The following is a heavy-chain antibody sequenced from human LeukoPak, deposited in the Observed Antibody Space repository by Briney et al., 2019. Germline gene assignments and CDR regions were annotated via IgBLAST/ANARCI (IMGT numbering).Heavy chain of an antibody. V-gene: IGHV3-30-3*01. CDR2: ISYDGSNK. Sequence: GSLRPSCAASGFTFSSYAMHWVRQAPGKGLEWVAVISYDGSNKYYADSVKGRFTISRDNSKNTLYLQMNSLRAEDTAVYYCASLYCSGGSCPPSYYYYGMDVWGQGTTVTVSS. D-gene: IGHD2-15*01. CDR1: GFTFSSYA. CDR3: ASLYCSGGSCPPSYYYYGMDV. J-gene: IGHJ6*02.